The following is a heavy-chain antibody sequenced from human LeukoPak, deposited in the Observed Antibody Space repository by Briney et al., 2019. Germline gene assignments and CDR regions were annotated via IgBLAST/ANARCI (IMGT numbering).Heavy chain of an antibody. J-gene: IGHJ4*02. CDR2: MKQDGSDK. Sequence: GGSLRLSCAASGFTFSTYWMTWVRQAPGKGLEWVANMKQDGSDKNYVDSVKGRFTISRDNSKNTLYLQMNSLRVEDTAVYYCAKDLVDRVFSFGHFDNWGQGTLVTVSS. D-gene: IGHD5-18*01. CDR3: AKDLVDRVFSFGHFDN. V-gene: IGHV3-7*05. CDR1: GFTFSTYW.